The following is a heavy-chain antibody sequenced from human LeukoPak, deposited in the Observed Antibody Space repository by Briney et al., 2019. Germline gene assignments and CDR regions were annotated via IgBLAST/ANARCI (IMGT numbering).Heavy chain of an antibody. Sequence: GRSLRLSCAASGFTFSSYAMHWVRQAPGKGLEWVAVISYDGSNKYYADSVKGRFTISRDNSKNTLYLQMNSMRAEDTAVYYCARENRDDYVWGSYRLGYFDYWGQGTLVTVSS. V-gene: IGHV3-30*04. CDR2: ISYDGSNK. D-gene: IGHD3-16*02. CDR1: GFTFSSYA. J-gene: IGHJ4*02. CDR3: ARENRDDYVWGSYRLGYFDY.